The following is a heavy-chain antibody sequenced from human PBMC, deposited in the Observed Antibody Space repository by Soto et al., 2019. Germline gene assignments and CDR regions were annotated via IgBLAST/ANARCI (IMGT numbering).Heavy chain of an antibody. J-gene: IGHJ4*02. V-gene: IGHV3-23*01. CDR3: AKDRPATIFGVVITTFAY. Sequence: GGSLRLSCAASGFTFSSYAMSWVRQAPGKGLEWVSAISGSGGSTYYADSVKGRFTISRDNSKNTLYLQMNSLRAEDTAVYYCAKDRPATIFGVVITTFAYWGQGTLVPVSS. CDR2: ISGSGGST. CDR1: GFTFSSYA. D-gene: IGHD3-3*01.